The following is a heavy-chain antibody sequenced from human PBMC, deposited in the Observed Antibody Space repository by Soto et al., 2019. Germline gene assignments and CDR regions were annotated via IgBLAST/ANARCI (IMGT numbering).Heavy chain of an antibody. CDR2: VFHTGTT. CDR3: ARSAGWYAIHA. D-gene: IGHD6-19*01. V-gene: IGHV4-4*02. Sequence: QVQLQESGPGLVKPSGTLSLTCAVSGDSVSRPYYWCWVRQSPGKGLEWIGEVFHTGTTSYNPSLRSRVTISMDKSINHFSLDLSSVTAADTAGYYCARSAGWYAIHAWGPGTLVIVSS. J-gene: IGHJ5*02. CDR1: GDSVSRPYY.